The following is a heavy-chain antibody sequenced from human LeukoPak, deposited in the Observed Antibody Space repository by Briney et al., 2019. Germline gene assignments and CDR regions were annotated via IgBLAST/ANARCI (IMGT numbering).Heavy chain of an antibody. CDR3: ANPLWQQPEHNWFDP. Sequence: RGSLRLSCAASGFTFSSYALSWVRQAPGKGLEWVSAISGSGGSTYYADSVKGRFTISRDNSKNTLYLQMNSLGAEDTAVYYCANPLWQQPEHNWFDPWGQGTLVTVSS. J-gene: IGHJ5*02. D-gene: IGHD6-13*01. CDR2: ISGSGGST. V-gene: IGHV3-23*01. CDR1: GFTFSSYA.